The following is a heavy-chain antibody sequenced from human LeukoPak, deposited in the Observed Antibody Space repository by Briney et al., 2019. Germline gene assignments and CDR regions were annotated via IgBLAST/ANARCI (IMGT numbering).Heavy chain of an antibody. CDR2: NNPDTGGT. J-gene: IGHJ4*02. Sequence: ASVKVSCKASGYTLTAYFIYWMRQAPGQGLEWMGWNNPDTGGTICAQNFQGRVTMTRDTSISTAYMELTRLVSDDTAVYYCARRFSPTGPFDYWGQGTLVTVSS. CDR1: GYTLTAYF. CDR3: ARRFSPTGPFDY. D-gene: IGHD1-14*01. V-gene: IGHV1-2*02.